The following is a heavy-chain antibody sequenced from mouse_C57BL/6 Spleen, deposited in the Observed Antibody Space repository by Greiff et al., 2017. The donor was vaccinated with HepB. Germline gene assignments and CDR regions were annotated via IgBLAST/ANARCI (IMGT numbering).Heavy chain of an antibody. D-gene: IGHD1-1*01. V-gene: IGHV2-5*01. CDR2: IWRGGST. CDR3: AKRGTTVVAPYYYAMDY. Sequence: VKLVESGPGLVQPSQSLSITCTVSGFSLTSYGVHWVRQSPGKGLEWLGVIWRGGSTDYNAACMSRLSITKDNAKSQVFFKMNSLLADDTSIYYCAKRGTTVVAPYYYAMDYWGQGTSVSVSS. CDR1: GFSLTSYG. J-gene: IGHJ4*01.